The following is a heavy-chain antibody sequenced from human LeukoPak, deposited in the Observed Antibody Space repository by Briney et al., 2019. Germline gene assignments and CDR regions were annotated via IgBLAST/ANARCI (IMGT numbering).Heavy chain of an antibody. V-gene: IGHV3-64*01. CDR2: ISANGDST. J-gene: IGHJ6*04. D-gene: IGHD6-19*01. CDR1: GFTFSSYA. CDR3: ARRGSSGWYVDV. Sequence: PGGSLSLPCAASGFTFSSYAMHWVRQAPGQGLEYVSVISANGDSTYYANSVKGRFTISRDNSKNTLYLQMGGLRGEDMAVYYCARRGSSGWYVDVSGKGTTVTVSS.